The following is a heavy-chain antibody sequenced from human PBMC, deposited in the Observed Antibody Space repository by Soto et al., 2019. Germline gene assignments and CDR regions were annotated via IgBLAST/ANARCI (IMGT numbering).Heavy chain of an antibody. J-gene: IGHJ3*02. V-gene: IGHV3-15*01. CDR2: IKSKTDGGTT. CDR1: GFTFSNAW. D-gene: IGHD2-15*01. CDR3: TTEEGYSFAFDI. Sequence: EVQLVESGGGLVKPGGSLRLSCAASGFTFSNAWMSWVRQAPGKGLEWVGRIKSKTDGGTTDYAAPVKGRFTISRDDSKNTRYLQMNSLKTEDTAVYYCTTEEGYSFAFDIWGQGTMVTVSS.